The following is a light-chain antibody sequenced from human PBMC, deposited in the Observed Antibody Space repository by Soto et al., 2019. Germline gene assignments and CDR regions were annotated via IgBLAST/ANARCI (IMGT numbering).Light chain of an antibody. CDR1: QDISNY. J-gene: IGKJ5*01. Sequence: DIQMTQSPPSLSASVGDRVTITCQASQDISNYLNWYQQKPGKAPKLLIYDASNLETGVPSRFSGSGSGTDFTFTISSLQPEEIATYYCQQYDNLLTFAQGTRLEIK. CDR2: DAS. CDR3: QQYDNLLT. V-gene: IGKV1-33*01.